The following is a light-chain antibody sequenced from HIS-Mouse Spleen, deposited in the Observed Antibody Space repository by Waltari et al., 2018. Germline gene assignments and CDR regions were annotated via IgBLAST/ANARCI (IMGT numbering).Light chain of an antibody. CDR2: EDS. CDR3: YSTDSSGNHRV. V-gene: IGLV3-10*01. J-gene: IGLJ2*01. CDR1: ALPKKY. Sequence: SYELTQPPSVSVSPGQTARTTCSGDALPKKYAYWYQPKSGQAPVLGIYEDSKRPSGIPESFSGSRSGTIATLTISGAQVEDEADYYCYSTDSSGNHRVFGGGTKLTVL.